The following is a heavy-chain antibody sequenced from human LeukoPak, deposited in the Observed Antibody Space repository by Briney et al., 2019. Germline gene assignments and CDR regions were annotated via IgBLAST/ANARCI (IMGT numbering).Heavy chain of an antibody. J-gene: IGHJ4*02. CDR3: ARVGYSGWNLEY. CDR2: INQGGSVK. Sequence: GGSLRLSCAASGFTFRSYWMSWVRQAPGKGLEGVANINQGGSVKYYVDSVKGRFTISRDDAKNSLYVQMNSLRDEDTAVYYCARVGYSGWNLEYWGQGTLVTVSS. D-gene: IGHD5-12*01. CDR1: GFTFRSYW. V-gene: IGHV3-7*01.